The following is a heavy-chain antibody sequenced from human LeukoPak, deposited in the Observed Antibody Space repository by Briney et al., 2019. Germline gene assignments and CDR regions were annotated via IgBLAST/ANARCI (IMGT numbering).Heavy chain of an antibody. CDR1: GFTFSSYS. D-gene: IGHD3-16*01. V-gene: IGHV3-48*04. J-gene: IGHJ4*02. CDR2: ISSTSSAI. Sequence: GGSLRLSCAASGFTFSSYSMNWVRQAPGKGLEWLSYISSTSSAIYYADSLKGRFAISRDNAKNSLYLQMNSLRAEDTAVYYCARVIGSYGDSAYWGQGTLVTVSS. CDR3: ARVIGSYGDSAY.